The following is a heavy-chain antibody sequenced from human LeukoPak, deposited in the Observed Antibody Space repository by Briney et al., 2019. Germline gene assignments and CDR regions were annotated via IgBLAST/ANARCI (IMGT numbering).Heavy chain of an antibody. D-gene: IGHD2-21*01. CDR3: ARDVGYFDL. CDR2: INQDGSEK. J-gene: IGHJ2*01. CDR1: GFTFSRYW. Sequence: GGSLRLSCAASGFTFSRYWMTWVRQAPGKGLEWVANINQDGSEKYYVDSVKGRFTISRDNAKNSLYLQMNSLRVEDTAVYYCARDVGYFDLWGRGTLVTVSS. V-gene: IGHV3-7*05.